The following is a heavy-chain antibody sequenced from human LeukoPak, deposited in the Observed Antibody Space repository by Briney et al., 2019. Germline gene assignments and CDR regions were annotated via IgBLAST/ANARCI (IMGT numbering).Heavy chain of an antibody. CDR1: GYTFTSYG. Sequence: ASVKVSCKASGYTFTSYGISWVRQAPGQGLEWMGWISAYNGNTNYAQKLQGRVTMTTDTSTSTAYMELRSLRSDDTAVYYCARESRRITMVRGRSGNWFDPWGQGTLVTVSS. J-gene: IGHJ5*02. D-gene: IGHD3-10*01. CDR2: ISAYNGNT. CDR3: ARESRRITMVRGRSGNWFDP. V-gene: IGHV1-18*01.